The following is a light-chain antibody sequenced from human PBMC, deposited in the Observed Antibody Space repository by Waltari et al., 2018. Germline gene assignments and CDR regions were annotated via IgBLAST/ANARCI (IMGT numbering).Light chain of an antibody. CDR3: QQYDNLPLT. CDR2: DAS. V-gene: IGKV1-33*01. CDR1: QNNNKY. Sequence: DSQMPQCPSSLSASVGDRVTITCQASQNNNKYLNWFQQKPGKAPNLLIYDASTLNTGVPSRFSGSGSGTDFSFTITSLQPEDIATYYCQQYDNLPLTFGGGTRLEIK. J-gene: IGKJ4*01.